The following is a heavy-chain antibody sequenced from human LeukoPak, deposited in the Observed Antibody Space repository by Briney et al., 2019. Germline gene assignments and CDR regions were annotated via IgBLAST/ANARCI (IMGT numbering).Heavy chain of an antibody. V-gene: IGHV4-39*07. D-gene: IGHD4/OR15-4a*01. Sequence: PSETLSLTCTVSGGSISSSSYYWGWIRQPPGKGLEWIGSIYYSGSTYYNPSLKSRVTISVDTSKNQFSLKLSSVTAADTAVYYCARGVHGASDAFDIWGQGTMVTVSS. J-gene: IGHJ3*02. CDR3: ARGVHGASDAFDI. CDR1: GGSISSSSYY. CDR2: IYYSGST.